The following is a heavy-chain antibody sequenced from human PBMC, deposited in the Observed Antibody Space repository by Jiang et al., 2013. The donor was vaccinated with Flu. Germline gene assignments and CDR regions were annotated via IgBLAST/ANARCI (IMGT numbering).Heavy chain of an antibody. CDR3: ARQGAYSGTRYAFDI. D-gene: IGHD1-26*01. Sequence: PGLVKPSETLSLTCTVSDGSITSGAHYWGWIRQPPGRGLEWIGSVYFSGRTFYNPSLGSRVTISVDTSKNQFSLNLSSVTAVDTAVYYCARQGAYSGTRYAFDIWGQGTILTVSS. V-gene: IGHV4-39*01. CDR1: DGSITSGAHY. CDR2: VYFSGRT. J-gene: IGHJ3*02.